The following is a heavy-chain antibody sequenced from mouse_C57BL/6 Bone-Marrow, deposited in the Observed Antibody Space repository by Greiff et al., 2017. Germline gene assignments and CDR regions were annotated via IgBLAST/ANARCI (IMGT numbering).Heavy chain of an antibody. CDR1: GFNIKDDY. Sequence: EVKLVESGAELVRPGASVKLSCTASGFNIKDDYMHWVKQRPEQGLEWIGWIDPENGDTEYASKFQGKATITADTSSNTAYLQLSSLTSEDTAVYYCTQTAQATPFAYWGQGTLVTVSA. J-gene: IGHJ3*01. CDR2: IDPENGDT. V-gene: IGHV14-4*01. D-gene: IGHD3-2*02. CDR3: TQTAQATPFAY.